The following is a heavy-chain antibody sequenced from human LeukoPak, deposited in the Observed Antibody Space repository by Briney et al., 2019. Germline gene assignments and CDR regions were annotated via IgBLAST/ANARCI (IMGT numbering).Heavy chain of an antibody. Sequence: PGGSLRLSCAASGFTFDDYAMHWVRQAPGKGLEWVSGISWSSGSIGYADSVKGRFTISRDNAKNSLYLQMNSLRAEDMALYYCAKDWGYDSSGYSSYFDYWGQGTMVTVSS. CDR2: ISWSSGSI. J-gene: IGHJ4*02. CDR1: GFTFDDYA. CDR3: AKDWGYDSSGYSSYFDY. D-gene: IGHD3-22*01. V-gene: IGHV3-9*03.